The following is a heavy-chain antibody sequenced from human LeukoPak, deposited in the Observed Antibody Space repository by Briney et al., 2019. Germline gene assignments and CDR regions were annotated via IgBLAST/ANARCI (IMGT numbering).Heavy chain of an antibody. CDR2: IYYSGST. Sequence: SETLSLTCTVSGGSISSSSYYWGWIRQPPGEGLEWIGSIYYSGSTYYNPSLKSRVTISVDTSKNQFSLKLSSVTAADTAVYYCARDLAAAGTSWGQGTLVTVSS. J-gene: IGHJ4*02. V-gene: IGHV4-39*07. D-gene: IGHD6-13*01. CDR1: GGSISSSSYY. CDR3: ARDLAAAGTS.